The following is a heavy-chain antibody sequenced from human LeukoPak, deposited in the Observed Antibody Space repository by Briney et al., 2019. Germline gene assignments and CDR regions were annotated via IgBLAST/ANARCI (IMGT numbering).Heavy chain of an antibody. Sequence: GGSLRLSCAASGFTFSSYSMNWVRQAPGKGLEWVSSISSSSSYIYYADSVKGRFTISRDNAKNSLYQQMNSLRAEDTAVYYCARDAPPWTLELLARYYYYYYMDVWGKGTTVTVSS. J-gene: IGHJ6*03. CDR1: GFTFSSYS. D-gene: IGHD1-7*01. CDR3: ARDAPPWTLELLARYYYYYYMDV. CDR2: ISSSSSYI. V-gene: IGHV3-21*01.